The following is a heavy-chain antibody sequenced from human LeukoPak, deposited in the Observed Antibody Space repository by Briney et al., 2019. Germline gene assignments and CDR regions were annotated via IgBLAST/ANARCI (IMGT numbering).Heavy chain of an antibody. D-gene: IGHD1-26*01. CDR3: TTEREGWAGFYYYYMDV. CDR2: IKSRNDGGTT. J-gene: IGHJ6*03. Sequence: GGSLRLSCAASGFTFSNVWMSWVRQAPGKGLEWVGRIKSRNDGGTTDYAAPVKGRFTISRDDSKNTLHLQMNSLKTEDTAVYYCTTEREGWAGFYYYYMDVWGKGTTVTVSS. V-gene: IGHV3-15*01. CDR1: GFTFSNVW.